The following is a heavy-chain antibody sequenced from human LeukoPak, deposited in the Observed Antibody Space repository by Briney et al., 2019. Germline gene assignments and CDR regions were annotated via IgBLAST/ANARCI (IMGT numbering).Heavy chain of an antibody. J-gene: IGHJ6*03. Sequence: GESLKISCKGSGYSFTSYWIGWVRQMPGKGLEGMGIIYPGYSDTRYSPSFQGQVTISADKSISTAYLQWSSLKASDTAMYYCARHEGNYSFSYCYYYMDVWGKGTTVTVSS. D-gene: IGHD1-7*01. CDR1: GYSFTSYW. V-gene: IGHV5-51*01. CDR3: ARHEGNYSFSYCYYYMDV. CDR2: IYPGYSDT.